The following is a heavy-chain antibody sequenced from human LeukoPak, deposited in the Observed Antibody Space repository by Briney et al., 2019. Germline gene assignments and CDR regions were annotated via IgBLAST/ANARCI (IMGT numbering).Heavy chain of an antibody. CDR3: ARDGGVVVTATSFDY. V-gene: IGHV1-18*01. J-gene: IGHJ4*02. CDR2: ISAYNGNT. CDR1: GYTFTSYG. Sequence: RASVKVSCKASGYTFTSYGISRVRQAPGQGLEWMGWISAYNGNTNYAQKLQGRVTMTTDTSTSTAYMELRSLRSDDTAVYYCARDGGVVVTATSFDYWGQGTLVTVSS. D-gene: IGHD2-21*02.